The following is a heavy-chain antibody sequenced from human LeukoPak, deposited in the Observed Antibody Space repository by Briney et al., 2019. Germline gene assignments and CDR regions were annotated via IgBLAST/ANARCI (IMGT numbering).Heavy chain of an antibody. CDR2: IYSSGST. V-gene: IGHV4-59*12. Sequence: SETLSLTCTVSGGSISSYYWSWIRQPPGKGLEWIGYIYSSGSTYYNPSLKSRVTISVDTSKNQFSLKLSSVTAADTAVYYCARDLRYSYGFNWFDPWGQGTLVTVSS. CDR1: GGSISSYY. D-gene: IGHD5-18*01. CDR3: ARDLRYSYGFNWFDP. J-gene: IGHJ5*02.